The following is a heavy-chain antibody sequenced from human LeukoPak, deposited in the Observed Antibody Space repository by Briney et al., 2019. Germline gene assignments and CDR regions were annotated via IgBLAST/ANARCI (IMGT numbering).Heavy chain of an antibody. CDR3: ATDHGYDAAVFDD. J-gene: IGHJ4*01. CDR1: GFTVSSNY. Sequence: PGGSLRLSCAASGFTVSSNYMSWVRQAPGKGLEWGSVIYSGGSTYYADSVKDRFTISKDKSKDTLYLQMSSLRAEDTAVYYCATDHGYDAAVFDDWGQGTTVTVSS. CDR2: IYSGGST. D-gene: IGHD5-12*01. V-gene: IGHV3-66*02.